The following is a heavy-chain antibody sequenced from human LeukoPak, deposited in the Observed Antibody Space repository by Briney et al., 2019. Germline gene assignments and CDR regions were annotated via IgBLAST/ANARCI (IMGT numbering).Heavy chain of an antibody. V-gene: IGHV3-23*01. CDR2: ISGTDGSA. CDR3: AKVVASYYYGSGSYYNPPNYFDY. D-gene: IGHD3-10*01. CDR1: GFTLSSYA. J-gene: IGHJ4*02. Sequence: HAGGSLRLSCAASGFTLSSYAMSWVRQAPGKGLEGVSVISGTDGSAYYADSVKGRFTISRDNSKNTLYLQMNSLRAEDTAVYYCAKVVASYYYGSGSYYNPPNYFDYWGQGTLVTVSS.